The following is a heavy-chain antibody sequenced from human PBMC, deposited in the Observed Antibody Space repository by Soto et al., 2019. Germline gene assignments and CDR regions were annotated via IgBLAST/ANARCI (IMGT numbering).Heavy chain of an antibody. V-gene: IGHV4-34*01. CDR2: INHSGST. CDR1: GWSFSGYY. J-gene: IGHJ6*02. D-gene: IGHD2-2*01. Sequence: PSETLSLTCAVYGWSFSGYYWSWIRQPPGKGLEWIGEINHSGSTNYNPSLKSRVTISVDTSKNQFSLKLSSVTAADTAVYYCARGVVVVPAAIGGNGMDVWGQGTTVTVSS. CDR3: ARGVVVVPAAIGGNGMDV.